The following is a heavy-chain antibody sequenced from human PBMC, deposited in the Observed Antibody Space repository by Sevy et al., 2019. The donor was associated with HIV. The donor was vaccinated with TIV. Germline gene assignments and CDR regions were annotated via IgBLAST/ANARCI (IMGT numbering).Heavy chain of an antibody. V-gene: IGHV3-21*01. CDR1: GFTFSSYS. D-gene: IGHD1-7*01. CDR2: ISSSSSYI. J-gene: IGHJ6*02. Sequence: GGSLRLSCAASGFTFSSYSMNWVRQAPGKGLEWVSSISSSSSYIYYADSVKGRFTISRDNAKNSLYLQMNSLRAEDTAVYYCARQQEWNSDYYYYGMDIWGQGTTVTVSS. CDR3: ARQQEWNSDYYYYGMDI.